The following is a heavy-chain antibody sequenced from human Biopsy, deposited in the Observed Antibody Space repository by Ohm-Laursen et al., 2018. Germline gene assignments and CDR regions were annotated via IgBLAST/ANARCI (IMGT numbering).Heavy chain of an antibody. D-gene: IGHD6-19*01. V-gene: IGHV4-59*08. Sequence: GTLSLTCTVSSGSISRYYWSWIRQPPGKGLEWIGYISYSGNTNYNPSLKSRVTMSVDTSKNQFSLKVYSVTAADTAIYYCATTTMDTSGWYGNYFDSWGQGALVTVSS. CDR2: ISYSGNT. J-gene: IGHJ4*02. CDR1: SGSISRYY. CDR3: ATTTMDTSGWYGNYFDS.